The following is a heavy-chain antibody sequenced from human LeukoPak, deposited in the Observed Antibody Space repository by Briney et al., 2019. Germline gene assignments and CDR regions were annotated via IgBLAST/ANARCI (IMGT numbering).Heavy chain of an antibody. V-gene: IGHV1-69*13. J-gene: IGHJ3*02. CDR3: AREGYDSSGYYYPSSDAFDI. CDR2: IIPIFGTA. Sequence: GASVKVSCKASGGTFSSYAISWVRQAPGQGLEWMGGIIPIFGTANYAQKFQGRVTITADESTSTAYMELSSLRSEDTAVYYCAREGYDSSGYYYPSSDAFDIWGQGTMVTVSS. D-gene: IGHD3-22*01. CDR1: GGTFSSYA.